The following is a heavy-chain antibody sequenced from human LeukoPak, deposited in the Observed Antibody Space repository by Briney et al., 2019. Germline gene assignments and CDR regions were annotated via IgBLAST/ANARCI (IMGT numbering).Heavy chain of an antibody. D-gene: IGHD3-22*01. J-gene: IGHJ4*02. Sequence: ASVKVSCKASGYTFTSYAMHWVRQAPGQRLEWMGWIIPSFGKTNYAQKFQGRVTITADESTSTAYMELSSLRSDDTAVYYCAREKSSGSAFYFDYWGQGTLVTVSS. V-gene: IGHV1-3*01. CDR2: IIPSFGKT. CDR3: AREKSSGSAFYFDY. CDR1: GYTFTSYA.